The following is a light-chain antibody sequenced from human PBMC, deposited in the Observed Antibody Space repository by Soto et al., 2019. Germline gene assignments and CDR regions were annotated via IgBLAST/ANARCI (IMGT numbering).Light chain of an antibody. V-gene: IGKV3-11*01. CDR3: QQRASWPPFT. CDR1: ETIRTS. CDR2: DAS. Sequence: EVILTQFPATLSMSPGESATLSCRASETIRTSLAWYQHRPGQPPRLLIYDASNRATGIPPRFSGGGSGTDFTLTISGLEPEDCAVYYCQQRASWPPFTFGGGTKVEIK. J-gene: IGKJ4*01.